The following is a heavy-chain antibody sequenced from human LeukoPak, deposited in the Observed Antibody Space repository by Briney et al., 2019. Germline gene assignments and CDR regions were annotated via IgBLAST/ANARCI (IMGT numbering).Heavy chain of an antibody. CDR1: GGTFSSYA. CDR2: IIPIFGSA. D-gene: IGHD5-12*01. Sequence: SVKVSCKASGGTFSSYAISWVRQAPGQGLEWMGGIIPIFGSANYAQTFQGRVTITANASTSTAYMKLSSLRSEDTAVYYCAIHPYDYWYFDLWGRGTLVTVSS. J-gene: IGHJ2*01. CDR3: AIHPYDYWYFDL. V-gene: IGHV1-69*13.